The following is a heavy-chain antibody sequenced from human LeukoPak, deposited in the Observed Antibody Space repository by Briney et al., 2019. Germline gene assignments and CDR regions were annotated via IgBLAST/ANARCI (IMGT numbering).Heavy chain of an antibody. D-gene: IGHD3-3*01. Sequence: ASVKVSCQASGGTFSSYAISWVRQAPGQGLEWMGRIIPILDIANYAQKFQGRVTLTEDKSTSAACMELGSLRSKDTAVYVFARDRNTIFGVVIYWFDPWGQGTLVTVSS. CDR3: ARDRNTIFGVVIYWFDP. CDR2: IIPILDIA. V-gene: IGHV1-69*04. CDR1: GGTFSSYA. J-gene: IGHJ5*02.